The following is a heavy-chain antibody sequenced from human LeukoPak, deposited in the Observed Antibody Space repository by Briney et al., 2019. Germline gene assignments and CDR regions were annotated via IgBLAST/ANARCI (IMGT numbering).Heavy chain of an antibody. CDR1: GASLSGYF. CDR2: IKYDGTT. CDR3: ARGPDYYGDYISWFPDAFHI. D-gene: IGHD4-17*01. Sequence: PSETLSLTCAVSGASLSGYFWNWIRQSPEKGLEWIGEIKYDGTTNYNPSLTSRVTMSIDKATNQFHLKVTSLTAADTAVYYCARGPDYYGDYISWFPDAFHIWGQGTLVSVSP. J-gene: IGHJ3*02. V-gene: IGHV4-34*01.